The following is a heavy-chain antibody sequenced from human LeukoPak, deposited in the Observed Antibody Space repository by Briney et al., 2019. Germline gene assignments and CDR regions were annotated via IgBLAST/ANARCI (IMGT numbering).Heavy chain of an antibody. Sequence: ASVKVSCKPRGGTFSSYAISWVRQAPGQGLEWMGGIIPIFGTANYAQKFRGRVTITTDESTSTAYMELSSLSSEDTAVYYCARGWGSGYCSGGSCPPPASWFDPWGQGTLVTVSS. CDR2: IIPIFGTA. CDR3: ARGWGSGYCSGGSCPPPASWFDP. D-gene: IGHD2-15*01. CDR1: GGTFSSYA. J-gene: IGHJ5*02. V-gene: IGHV1-69*05.